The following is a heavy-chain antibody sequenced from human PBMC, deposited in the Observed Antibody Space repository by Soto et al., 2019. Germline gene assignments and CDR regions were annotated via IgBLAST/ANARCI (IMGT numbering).Heavy chain of an antibody. J-gene: IGHJ4*02. V-gene: IGHV3-53*01. CDR2: IYIGGSA. CDR1: GFTVSSYY. D-gene: IGHD7-27*01. Sequence: EVQLVESGGGLIQPGGSLRLSCAASGFTVSSYYMSWVRQAPGKGLEYVTVIYIGGSAHYADSVRGRFTISRDNSRNTVSLQMNSLRAEDTAVYYCARREYDTGDFDYWGLGTLVTVSS. CDR3: ARREYDTGDFDY.